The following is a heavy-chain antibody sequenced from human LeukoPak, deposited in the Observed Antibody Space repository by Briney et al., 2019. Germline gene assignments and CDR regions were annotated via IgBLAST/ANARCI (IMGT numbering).Heavy chain of an antibody. J-gene: IGHJ4*02. CDR3: ARNYDSGGFYYSAGAY. CDR2: ISTYNGNT. CDR1: GYTFTSYI. Sequence: ASVKVSCKASGYTFTSYIISWVRQAPGQGLEWMGWISTYNGNTNYAQKLQGRVTMTTDTSTSTAYMELRSLRSDDTAVYYCARNYDSGGFYYSAGAYWGQGTLVTVSS. D-gene: IGHD3-22*01. V-gene: IGHV1-18*01.